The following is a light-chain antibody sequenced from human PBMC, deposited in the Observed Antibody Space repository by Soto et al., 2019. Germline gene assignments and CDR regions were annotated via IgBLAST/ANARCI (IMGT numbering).Light chain of an antibody. J-gene: IGKJ5*01. CDR2: AAS. CDR1: QNIDKY. V-gene: IGKV1-39*01. Sequence: DFQMTQSPSSLSASVGDSVTIXXRASQNIDKYLNWYQQKPGKAPRLXRSAASDLQSGGPSRFSGSGAGTEFTLTIRNVQPEDLATYYCQQTYSSLQQFGQGTRLEIK. CDR3: QQTYSSLQQ.